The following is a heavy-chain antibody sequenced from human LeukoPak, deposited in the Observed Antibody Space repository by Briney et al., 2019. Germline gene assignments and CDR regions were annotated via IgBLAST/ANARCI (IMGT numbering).Heavy chain of an antibody. CDR3: ARVGYCSSTSCYSFGWFDP. V-gene: IGHV4-34*09. CDR1: GGSFSGYY. Sequence: SETLSLTCAVYGGSFSGYYWSWIRQPPGKGLEWIGYIYYSGSTYYNPSLKSRVTISVDTSKNQFSLKLSSVTAADTAVYYCARVGYCSSTSCYSFGWFDPWGQGTLVTVSS. CDR2: IYYSGST. J-gene: IGHJ5*02. D-gene: IGHD2-2*02.